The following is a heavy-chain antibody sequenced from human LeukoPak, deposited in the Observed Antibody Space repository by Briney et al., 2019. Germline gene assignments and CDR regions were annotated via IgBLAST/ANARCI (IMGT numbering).Heavy chain of an antibody. CDR3: ARLSPEYYYDSSGYPNI. CDR2: IYHSGST. CDR1: GYSISSGYY. J-gene: IGHJ4*02. Sequence: PSETLSLTCAVSGYSISSGYYWGWIRQPPGKGLEWIGIIYHSGSTYYNPSLTSRVTISVDTSKTQFSLKLSSVPAADTAVYYCARLSPEYYYDSSGYPNIWGQGTLVTVSS. V-gene: IGHV4-38-2*01. D-gene: IGHD3-22*01.